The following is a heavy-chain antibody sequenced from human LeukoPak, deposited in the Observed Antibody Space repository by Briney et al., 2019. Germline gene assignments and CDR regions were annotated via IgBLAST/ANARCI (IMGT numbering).Heavy chain of an antibody. D-gene: IGHD2-2*01. Sequence: SVKVSCKASGYTFTSYGIRWVRQAPGQGLEWMGRIIPILGIANYAQKFQGRVTITADKSTSTAYMELSSLRSEDTAVYYCASSAVVPAAAHDWGQGTLVTVSS. J-gene: IGHJ4*02. CDR1: GYTFTSYG. V-gene: IGHV1-69*04. CDR2: IIPILGIA. CDR3: ASSAVVPAAAHD.